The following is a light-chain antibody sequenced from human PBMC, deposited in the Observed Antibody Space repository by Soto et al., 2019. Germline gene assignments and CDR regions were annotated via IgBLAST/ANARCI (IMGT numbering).Light chain of an antibody. J-gene: IGLJ1*01. CDR2: EVS. CDR1: SSDVGDYNH. CDR3: NLYTSSNTYV. V-gene: IGLV2-18*01. Sequence: LTQPPSVSGSPGQSVTISCTGTSSDVGDYNHVSWYQQSPGTVPKLIIYEVSSRPSGVPDRFSGSKSGNTASLTISGHQAEDEADYYCNLYTSSNTYVFGTGTKVTVL.